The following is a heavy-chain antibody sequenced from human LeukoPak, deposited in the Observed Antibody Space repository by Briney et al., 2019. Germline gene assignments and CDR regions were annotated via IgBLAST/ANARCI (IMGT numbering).Heavy chain of an antibody. J-gene: IGHJ4*02. CDR1: GYTFTDYY. CDR2: INPNDGGT. V-gene: IGHV1-2*02. D-gene: IGHD2-2*01. CDR3: ARANFLYCSSSTCLFDY. Sequence: ASVKVSCKASGYTFTDYYMHWVRQAPGHGFAWMGWINPNDGGTNYAQKFQGRVTMTRDTSISTAHMEVSRLRSDDTAVYYCARANFLYCSSSTCLFDYWGQGTLVTVSS.